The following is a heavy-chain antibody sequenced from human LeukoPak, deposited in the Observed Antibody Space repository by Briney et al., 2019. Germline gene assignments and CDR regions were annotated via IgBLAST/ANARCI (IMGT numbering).Heavy chain of an antibody. J-gene: IGHJ4*02. CDR1: GYTFTGYY. D-gene: IGHD6-19*01. V-gene: IGHV1-8*02. CDR2: MNPNSGNT. Sequence: ASVKVSCKASGYTFTGYYMHWVRQAPGQGLEWMGWMNPNSGNTGYAQKFQGRVTMTRNTSISTAYMELSSLRSEDTAVYYCAVASSGWFSYFDYWGQGTLVTVSS. CDR3: AVASSGWFSYFDY.